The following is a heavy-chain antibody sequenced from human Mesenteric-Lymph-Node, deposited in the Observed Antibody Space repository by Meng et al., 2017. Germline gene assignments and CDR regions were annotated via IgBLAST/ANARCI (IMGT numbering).Heavy chain of an antibody. V-gene: IGHV3-30*07. CDR2: ISYDGSNK. Sequence: GESLKISCAASGFTFSSYAMHWVRQAPGKGLEWVAVISYDGSNKYYADSVKGRFTISRDNFKNTLYLQMNSLRVEDMAVYYCAKDPNGDYIGAFDSWGQGTMVTVSS. CDR1: GFTFSSYA. D-gene: IGHD4-17*01. CDR3: AKDPNGDYIGAFDS. J-gene: IGHJ3*01.